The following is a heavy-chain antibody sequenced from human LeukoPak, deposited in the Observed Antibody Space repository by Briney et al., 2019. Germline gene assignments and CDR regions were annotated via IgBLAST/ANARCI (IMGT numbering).Heavy chain of an antibody. CDR1: GYTFTSYY. Sequence: ASVKVSCKASGYTFTSYYMHWVRQAPGQGLEWMGIINPSGGSTSYAQKFQGRVTMTRDMSTSTVYMELSSLRSEDMAVYYCARDPMATITDYYYMDVWGKGTTVTVSS. CDR2: INPSGGST. J-gene: IGHJ6*03. D-gene: IGHD5-24*01. V-gene: IGHV1-46*01. CDR3: ARDPMATITDYYYMDV.